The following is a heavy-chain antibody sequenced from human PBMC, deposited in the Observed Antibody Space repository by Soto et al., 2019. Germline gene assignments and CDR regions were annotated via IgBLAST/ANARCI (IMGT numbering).Heavy chain of an antibody. Sequence: QVQLVQSGAEVKKPWSSVKVSCKASGGTFSSYAISWVRQAPGQGREWMGGIIPIFGTANYAQKFQGRVTITADKSTSTAYMELSSLRSEDTAVYYCARYDFWSGTDNWFDPWGQGTLVTVSS. J-gene: IGHJ5*02. CDR2: IIPIFGTA. V-gene: IGHV1-69*06. CDR1: GGTFSSYA. CDR3: ARYDFWSGTDNWFDP. D-gene: IGHD3-3*01.